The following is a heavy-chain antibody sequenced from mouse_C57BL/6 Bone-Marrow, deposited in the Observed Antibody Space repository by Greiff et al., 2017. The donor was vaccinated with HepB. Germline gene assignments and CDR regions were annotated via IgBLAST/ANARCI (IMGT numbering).Heavy chain of an antibody. J-gene: IGHJ2*01. CDR1: GYTFTDYE. V-gene: IGHV1-15*01. Sequence: QVQLKQSGAELVRPGASVTLSCKASGYTFTDYEMHWVKQTPVHGLEWIGAIDPETGGTAYNQKFKGKAILTADKSSSTAYMELRSLTSEDSAVYYCTTYYYGSSPYWGQGTTLTVSS. CDR3: TTYYYGSSPY. CDR2: IDPETGGT. D-gene: IGHD1-1*01.